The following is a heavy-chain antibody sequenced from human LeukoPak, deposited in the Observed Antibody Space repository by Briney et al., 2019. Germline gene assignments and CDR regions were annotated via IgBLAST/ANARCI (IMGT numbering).Heavy chain of an antibody. V-gene: IGHV4-30-4*01. CDR1: GASIISGDCY. D-gene: IGHD2-15*01. Sequence: SQTLSLTCTVSGASIISGDCYWSWIRQPPGKGLEWIGYIYDSGSTYYNPSLKSRITISVDTSENRFSLKLSSVTATDTAVYYCARDCSGGSCYGAFDIWGQGTMVTVSS. CDR2: IYDSGST. J-gene: IGHJ3*02. CDR3: ARDCSGGSCYGAFDI.